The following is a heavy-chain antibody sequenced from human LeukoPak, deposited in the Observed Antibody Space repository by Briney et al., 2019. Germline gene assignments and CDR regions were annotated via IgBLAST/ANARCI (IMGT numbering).Heavy chain of an antibody. J-gene: IGHJ3*02. D-gene: IGHD2-2*01. CDR3: ARSLKVSAALDVFDI. CDR2: ISRSGGSI. CDR1: EFTFSSHS. V-gene: IGHV3-21*01. Sequence: GGSLRLSCAASEFTFSSHSMNWDRQAPGKGLEWVSSISRSGGSIYYADSLKGRFTISRDNAKNSLYLQMNSLRAEDTAVYFCARSLKVSAALDVFDIWGQGTMVTVSS.